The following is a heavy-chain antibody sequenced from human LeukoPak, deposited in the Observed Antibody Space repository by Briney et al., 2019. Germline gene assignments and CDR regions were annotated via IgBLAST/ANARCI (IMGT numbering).Heavy chain of an antibody. CDR1: VCSISSSSYY. J-gene: IGHJ4*02. Sequence: PSETLSLTCTVSVCSISSSSYYWGWIRQPPGKGLEWIGSIYYSGSTYYNPSLKSRVTISVDTSKNQFSLKLSSVTAADTAVYYCAILPSGWYGRVDYWGQGTLVTVSS. V-gene: IGHV4-39*01. D-gene: IGHD6-19*01. CDR3: AILPSGWYGRVDY. CDR2: IYYSGST.